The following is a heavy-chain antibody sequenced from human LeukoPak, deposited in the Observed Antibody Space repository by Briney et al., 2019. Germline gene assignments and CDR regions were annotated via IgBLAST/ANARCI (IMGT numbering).Heavy chain of an antibody. CDR3: ARRYYYGSGSASYFDY. D-gene: IGHD3-10*01. V-gene: IGHV5-51*01. Sequence: GESLRISCKGSGYIFTSYWIGWVRQMPGKGLEWMGIIYPGDSDTRYSPSVQGQVTISADKSISTAYLQWSSLKASDTAMYYCARRYYYGSGSASYFDYWGQGTLVTVSS. CDR2: IYPGDSDT. J-gene: IGHJ4*02. CDR1: GYIFTSYW.